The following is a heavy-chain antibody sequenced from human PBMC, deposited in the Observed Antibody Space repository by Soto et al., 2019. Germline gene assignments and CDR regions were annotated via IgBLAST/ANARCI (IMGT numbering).Heavy chain of an antibody. CDR2: IYYSGST. CDR3: ASRGTTTSCSGGSCYARGFDY. J-gene: IGHJ4*02. V-gene: IGHV4-59*08. Sequence: SETLSLTCTVSGGSISSYYWSWIRQPPGKGLEWIGYIYYSGSTNYNPSLKSRVTISVDTSKNQFSLKLSSVTAADTAVYYCASRGTTTSCSGGSCYARGFDYWGQGTLVTVSS. D-gene: IGHD2-15*01. CDR1: GGSISSYY.